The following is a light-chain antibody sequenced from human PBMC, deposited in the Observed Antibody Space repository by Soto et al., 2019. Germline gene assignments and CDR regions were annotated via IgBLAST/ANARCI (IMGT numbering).Light chain of an antibody. V-gene: IGLV1-40*01. J-gene: IGLJ1*01. Sequence: QSVLTQPPSVSGAPGQRVTISCTGSSSNIGAGYDVHWYQQLPGTAPKLLIYGNSNRPSGVPDRFSGSKSGTSASLAITGLQAEDEADYYRQSYDSSLSGYVVGTGTKVTVL. CDR3: QSYDSSLSGYV. CDR1: SSNIGAGYD. CDR2: GNS.